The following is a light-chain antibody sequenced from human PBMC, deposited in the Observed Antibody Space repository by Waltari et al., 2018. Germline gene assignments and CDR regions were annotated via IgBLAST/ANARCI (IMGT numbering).Light chain of an antibody. CDR3: QVWDNNSDPPVWV. V-gene: IGLV3-21*04. J-gene: IGLJ3*02. CDR2: DVS. CDR1: SIGLKS. Sequence: SYVLTQPPSVSLAPGRTARLTCGGKSIGLKSVHWYQQKPGQAPVLVIYDVSDRPSGIPERFSASSAANTAILTIAGVEAGDEADYYCQVWDNNSDPPVWVFGGGTKLTVL.